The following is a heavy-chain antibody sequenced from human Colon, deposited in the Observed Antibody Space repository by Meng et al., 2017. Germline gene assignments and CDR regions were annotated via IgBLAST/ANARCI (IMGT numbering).Heavy chain of an antibody. D-gene: IGHD3/OR15-3a*01. Sequence: EVKLVESGGDLVQPGGSLRLSCAVSGFTLSSDWIHWVRQVQGKGLVWVSTMNDDGSFTTYADSVKGRFTISRDNAKNTLYLQMDNLRVEDSAVYYCTIVDGYWGQGTLVTVSS. CDR3: TIVDGY. CDR2: MNDDGSFT. V-gene: IGHV3-74*01. CDR1: GFTLSSDW. J-gene: IGHJ4*02.